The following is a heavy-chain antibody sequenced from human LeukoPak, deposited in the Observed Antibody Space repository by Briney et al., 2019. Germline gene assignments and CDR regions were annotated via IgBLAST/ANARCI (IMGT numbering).Heavy chain of an antibody. V-gene: IGHV3-23*01. D-gene: IGHD1-26*01. CDR1: GFTFRSYA. J-gene: IGHJ4*02. CDR3: AKLWRGSYPRYFDY. CDR2: ITDSDGNT. Sequence: GGSLRLSCAASGFTFRSYAMSWVRQAPGKGLEWVSAITDSDGNTFYADSVKGRFTISRDNSKNTLYLQMNSLSAEDSAIYYCAKLWRGSYPRYFDYWGQGALVTVSS.